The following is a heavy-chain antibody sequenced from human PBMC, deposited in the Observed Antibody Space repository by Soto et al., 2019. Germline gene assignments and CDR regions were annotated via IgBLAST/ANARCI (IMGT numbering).Heavy chain of an antibody. Sequence: EVQLLESGGGLVQPGGSLRLSCGASGFNFNNYGMNWVRQAPGKGLEWVSAISGSGASTYYADSVKGRSSISRDNLKKTLYLQVDSLRLEDTSVYYCVRGDRGDRLGELWLPDDGVDVWGQGTMVTVSS. CDR1: GFNFNNYG. D-gene: IGHD3-10*01. CDR3: VRGDRGDRLGELWLPDDGVDV. CDR2: ISGSGAST. J-gene: IGHJ3*01. V-gene: IGHV3-23*01.